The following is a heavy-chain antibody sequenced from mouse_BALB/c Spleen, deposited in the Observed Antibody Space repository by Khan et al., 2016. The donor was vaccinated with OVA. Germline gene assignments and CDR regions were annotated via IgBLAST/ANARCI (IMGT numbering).Heavy chain of an antibody. Sequence: VQLQQSGPELLKPGASVKMSCKASGYTFTSYVMHWVKQKHGQGLEWIGYIYPFNDDSKYSEKFKGKATLTSDTSSNTAYMELSSLTSEDSAVYYCATQCITYTWFAYLVHVSLVTVSA. D-gene: IGHD1-1*01. V-gene: IGHV1S136*01. CDR2: IYPFNDDS. J-gene: IGHJ3*01. CDR1: GYTFTSYV. CDR3: ATQCITYTWFAY.